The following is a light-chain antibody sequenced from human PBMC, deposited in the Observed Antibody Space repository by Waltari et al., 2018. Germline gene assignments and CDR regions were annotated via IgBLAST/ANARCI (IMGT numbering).Light chain of an antibody. Sequence: DIQMTQSPSSLSASVGDRVTITCRASQSISSYVNWDQQKPGKAPKLLSYAASSLQSGVPSRFRGSGSGTDFTLTISSLQPEDFATYYCQQSYSTPPYTFGQGTKLEIK. CDR3: QQSYSTPPYT. V-gene: IGKV1-39*01. CDR2: AAS. CDR1: QSISSY. J-gene: IGKJ2*01.